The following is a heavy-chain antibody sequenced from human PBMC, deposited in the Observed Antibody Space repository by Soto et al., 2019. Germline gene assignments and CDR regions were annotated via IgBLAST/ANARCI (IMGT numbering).Heavy chain of an antibody. Sequence: QVQLVQSGAEVKKPRSSVKVSCKASGGSVSNYTLSWVRQAPGQGLQWMGRIIPILGRANYAENFQGRLTIIADKSTSTAYMELSSLRSEDTAVYFCAGDSAYSNYAFDFWGQGTLVIVSS. J-gene: IGHJ4*02. CDR1: GGSVSNYT. D-gene: IGHD4-4*01. CDR2: IIPILGRA. CDR3: AGDSAYSNYAFDF. V-gene: IGHV1-69*08.